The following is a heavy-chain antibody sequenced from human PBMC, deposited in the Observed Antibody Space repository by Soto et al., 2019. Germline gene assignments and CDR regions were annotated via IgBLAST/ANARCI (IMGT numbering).Heavy chain of an antibody. CDR3: ARAGGFMEYYFDY. J-gene: IGHJ4*02. CDR1: GGSISSYY. D-gene: IGHD2-15*01. CDR2: IYYSGST. V-gene: IGHV4-59*01. Sequence: ATLSLTCTVSGGSISSYYWSWIRQPPGKGLEWIGYIYYSGSTNYNPSLKSRVTISVDTSKNQFSLKLSSVTAVDTAVYYCARAGGFMEYYFDYWGQGTLVTVSS.